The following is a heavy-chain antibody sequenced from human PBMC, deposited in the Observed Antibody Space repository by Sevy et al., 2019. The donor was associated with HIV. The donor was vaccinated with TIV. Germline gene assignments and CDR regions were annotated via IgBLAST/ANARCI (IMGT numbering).Heavy chain of an antibody. D-gene: IGHD2-15*01. CDR3: ARDFVNLGYCSGGSCYSNYFDY. V-gene: IGHV6-1*01. CDR2: TYYRSKWYN. Sequence: SQTLSLTCAISGDSVSSNSAAWNWIRQSPSRGLEWLGRTYYRSKWYNDYAVSVKSRITINPDTSKTQYSLQLNSVTPEDTAVDYCARDFVNLGYCSGGSCYSNYFDYWGQGTLVTVSS. CDR1: GDSVSSNSAA. J-gene: IGHJ4*02.